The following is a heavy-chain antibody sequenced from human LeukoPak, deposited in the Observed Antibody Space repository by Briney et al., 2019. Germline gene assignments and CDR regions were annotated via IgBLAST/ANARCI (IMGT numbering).Heavy chain of an antibody. J-gene: IGHJ4*02. CDR3: ARLRNVVLFDY. V-gene: IGHV4-59*02. CDR1: GGSVSSYY. Sequence: SETLSLTCTVSGGSVSSYYWSWIRQPPGKGLEWIGYIYYSGNTNYNPSLKSRVTISVDTSKNQFSLRVSSVTAADTAVYFCARLRNVVLFDYWGQGTLVTVSS. CDR2: IYYSGNT. D-gene: IGHD2-15*01.